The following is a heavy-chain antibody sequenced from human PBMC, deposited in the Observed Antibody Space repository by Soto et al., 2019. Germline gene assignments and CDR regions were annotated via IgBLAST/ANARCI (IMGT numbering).Heavy chain of an antibody. D-gene: IGHD6-13*01. V-gene: IGHV4-30-2*01. J-gene: IGHJ4*02. CDR1: GGSISSGGYS. CDR3: ARDSGYSSSWSTFDY. CDR2: IYHSGST. Sequence: QLQLQESGSGLVKPSQTLSLTCAVSGGSISSGGYSWSWIRQPPGKGLEWIGYIYHSGSTYYNPSLTSRVTTAVDRSKNQFSLKLSSVTAADTAVYYCARDSGYSSSWSTFDYWGQGTLVTVSS.